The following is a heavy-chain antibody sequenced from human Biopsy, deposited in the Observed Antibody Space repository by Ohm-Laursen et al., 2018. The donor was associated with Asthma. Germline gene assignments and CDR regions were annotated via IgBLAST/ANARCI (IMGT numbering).Heavy chain of an antibody. CDR2: INSVFGTT. V-gene: IGHV1-69*13. CDR1: GGTFNTYV. D-gene: IGHD2-2*01. Sequence: ASVKVSCKSLGGTFNTYVIGWVRQAPGQGLEWMGGINSVFGTTTYPQKFQDRVTITADDSTSTVYMGLSGLRSEDTAVYYCARKAGSCISRTCYSLDFCGQGTLVTVSS. J-gene: IGHJ4*02. CDR3: ARKAGSCISRTCYSLDF.